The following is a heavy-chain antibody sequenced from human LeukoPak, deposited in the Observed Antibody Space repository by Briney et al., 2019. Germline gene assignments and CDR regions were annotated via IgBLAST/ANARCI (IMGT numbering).Heavy chain of an antibody. J-gene: IGHJ4*02. V-gene: IGHV3-48*02. Sequence: PGTSLRLSCAASGFTFSGYSMNWVRQAPGKGLEWVSYISGRSSAIYYADSVRGRFTISRDNAKNSLYLQMNSLRDEDTAVYYCARDRPGVGAIDYWGQGTLVTISS. CDR2: ISGRSSAI. CDR1: GFTFSGYS. D-gene: IGHD1-26*01. CDR3: ARDRPGVGAIDY.